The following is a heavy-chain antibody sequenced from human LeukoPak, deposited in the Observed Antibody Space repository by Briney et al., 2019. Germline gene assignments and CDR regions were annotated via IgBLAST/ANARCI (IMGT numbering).Heavy chain of an antibody. CDR3: ARELAVGVALWPYYYYMDV. V-gene: IGHV4-4*07. D-gene: IGHD3-3*01. Sequence: SETLSLICTVSGGSISSYYWSWIRQPAGKGLEWIGRIYTSGSTNYNPSLKSRVTMSVDTSKNQFSLKLSSVTAADTAVYYCARELAVGVALWPYYYYMDVWGKGTTVTVSS. J-gene: IGHJ6*03. CDR2: IYTSGST. CDR1: GGSISSYY.